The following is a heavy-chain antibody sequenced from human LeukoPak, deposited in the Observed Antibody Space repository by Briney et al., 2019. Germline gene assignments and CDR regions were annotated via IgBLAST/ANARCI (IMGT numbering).Heavy chain of an antibody. Sequence: ASVKGSCKASGYTFTSYGISWVRQAPGQGLEWMGWISAYNGNTNYAQKLQGRVTMTTDTSTSTAYMELRSLRSDDTAVYYCARGLVYYDILTGPYFDYWGQGTLVTVSS. V-gene: IGHV1-18*01. D-gene: IGHD3-9*01. CDR3: ARGLVYYDILTGPYFDY. CDR1: GYTFTSYG. J-gene: IGHJ4*02. CDR2: ISAYNGNT.